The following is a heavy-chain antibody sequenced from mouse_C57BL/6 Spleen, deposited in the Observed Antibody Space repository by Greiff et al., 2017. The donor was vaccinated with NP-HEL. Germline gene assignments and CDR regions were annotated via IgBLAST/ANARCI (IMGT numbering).Heavy chain of an antibody. Sequence: EVQGVESGGGLVQSGRSLRLSCATSGFTFSDFYMEWVRQAPGKGLEWIAASRNKANDYTTEYSASGKGRFIVSRDTTQSVLYHQMKALRAENTAIYDCARDAGLLHWYFDDWGTGTTVTVSS. CDR3: ARDAGLLHWYFDD. D-gene: IGHD1-1*01. CDR1: GFTFSDFY. J-gene: IGHJ1*03. V-gene: IGHV7-1*01. CDR2: SRNKANDYTT.